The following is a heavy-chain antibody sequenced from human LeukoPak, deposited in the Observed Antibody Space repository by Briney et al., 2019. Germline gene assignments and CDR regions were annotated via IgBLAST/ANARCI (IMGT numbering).Heavy chain of an antibody. V-gene: IGHV4-39*07. J-gene: IGHJ3*02. D-gene: IGHD3-16*02. Sequence: SETLSLTCTVSGGSISSSSYYWGWIRQPPGKGLEWIGSIYYSGSTYYNPSLKSRVTISVDTSKNQFSLKLSSVTAADTAVYYCANLLRLGELSYAFDIWGQGTMVTVSS. CDR3: ANLLRLGELSYAFDI. CDR2: IYYSGST. CDR1: GGSISSSSYY.